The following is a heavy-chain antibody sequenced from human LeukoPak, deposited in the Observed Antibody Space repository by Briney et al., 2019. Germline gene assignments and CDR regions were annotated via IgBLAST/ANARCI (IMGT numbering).Heavy chain of an antibody. CDR3: ARLRNYYDSSGLNWFDP. CDR1: GYTFTSYW. V-gene: IGHV5-51*01. CDR2: IYPGDSDT. J-gene: IGHJ5*02. Sequence: KVSCKAPGYTFTSYWIGWVRQMPGKGLEWMGIIYPGDSDTRYSPSFQGQVTISADKSISTAYLQWSSLKASDTAMYYCARLRNYYDSSGLNWFDPWGQGTLVTVSS. D-gene: IGHD3-22*01.